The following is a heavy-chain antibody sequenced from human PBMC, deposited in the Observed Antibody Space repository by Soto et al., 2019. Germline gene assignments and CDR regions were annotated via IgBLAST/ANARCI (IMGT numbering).Heavy chain of an antibody. CDR2: INPSGGST. V-gene: IGHV1-46*01. CDR1: GYTFTSYY. Sequence: GASVKVSCKASGYTFTSYYMHWVRQAPGQGLEWMGIINPSGGSTSYAQKFQGRVTMTRDTSTSTVYMELSSLRSEDTAVYYCARDLGYCSGGSCYSVEIGGAFDIWXQGTMVTVSS. J-gene: IGHJ3*02. D-gene: IGHD2-15*01. CDR3: ARDLGYCSGGSCYSVEIGGAFDI.